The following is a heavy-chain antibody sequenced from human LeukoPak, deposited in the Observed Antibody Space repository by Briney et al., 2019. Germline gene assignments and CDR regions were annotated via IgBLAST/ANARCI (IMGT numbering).Heavy chain of an antibody. J-gene: IGHJ4*02. CDR2: ISYDGSSK. D-gene: IGHD3-10*01. CDR1: GFTFSSYT. V-gene: IGHV3-30-3*01. Sequence: PGGSLRLSCAASGFTFSSYTIHWVRQAPGKGLEWVALISYDGSSKYYADSVKGRFTISRDNSKNTLYLQMNSLRAEDTAVYYCARESVGFGEYALDYWGQGTLVTVSS. CDR3: ARESVGFGEYALDY.